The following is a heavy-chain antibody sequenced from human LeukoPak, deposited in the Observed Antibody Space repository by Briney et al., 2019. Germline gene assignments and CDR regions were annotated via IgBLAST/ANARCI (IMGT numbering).Heavy chain of an antibody. CDR2: IGGSGGAI. J-gene: IGHJ6*03. CDR3: AKEFYGYMDV. V-gene: IGHV3-23*01. Sequence: GGSLRLSCGGSGFTFIRYAMSWVRQAPGKGLQWVSEIGGSGGAIYYADSVKGRFTISRDNSKNILYLQMNSLRAEDTAVYYCAKEFYGYMDVWGKGATVTVSS. D-gene: IGHD3-10*01. CDR1: GFTFIRYA.